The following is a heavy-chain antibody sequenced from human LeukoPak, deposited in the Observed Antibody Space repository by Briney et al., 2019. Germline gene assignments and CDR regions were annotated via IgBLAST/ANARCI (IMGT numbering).Heavy chain of an antibody. CDR1: GYTFTGYY. CDR3: ARPAVTTDAFDI. J-gene: IGHJ3*02. D-gene: IGHD1-14*01. V-gene: IGHV1-2*02. CDR2: INPNSGGT. Sequence: ASVKLSCKASGYTFTGYYMHWVRQAPGQGLEWMGWINPNSGGTNYAQKFQGRVTMTRDTSISTAYMELSRLRSDDTAVYYCARPAVTTDAFDIWGQGTMVTVSS.